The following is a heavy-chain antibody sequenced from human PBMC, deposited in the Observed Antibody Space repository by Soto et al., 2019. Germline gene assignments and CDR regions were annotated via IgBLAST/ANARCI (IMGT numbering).Heavy chain of an antibody. V-gene: IGHV4-31*03. Sequence: SETLSLTCTVSGGSISSGGYYWSWIRQHPGKGLEWIGYIYYSGSTYYNPSLKSRVTTSVDTSKNQFSLKLSSVTAADTAVYYCARGTMIVVARGAFDIWGQGTMVTVSS. CDR3: ARGTMIVVARGAFDI. CDR1: GGSISSGGYY. J-gene: IGHJ3*02. CDR2: IYYSGST. D-gene: IGHD3-22*01.